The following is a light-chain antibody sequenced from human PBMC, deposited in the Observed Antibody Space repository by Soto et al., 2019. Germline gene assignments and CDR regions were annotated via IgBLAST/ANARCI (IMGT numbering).Light chain of an antibody. CDR3: SSYTSSITYV. V-gene: IGLV2-14*01. J-gene: IGLJ1*01. CDR1: SSDVGGYNY. Sequence: QSALTQPASVSGSPGQSITISCTGASSDVGGYNYVSWCQQHPGKAPKLMIYDVSNRPSGVSNRFSGSKSGNTASLTISGLQPEDEADYYCSSYTSSITYVFGTGTKVTVL. CDR2: DVS.